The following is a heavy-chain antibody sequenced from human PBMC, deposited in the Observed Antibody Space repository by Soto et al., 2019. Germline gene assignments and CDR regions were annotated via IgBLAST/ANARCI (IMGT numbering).Heavy chain of an antibody. CDR3: ATEGDGSRSYYYGMDV. J-gene: IGHJ6*02. V-gene: IGHV1-69*12. Sequence: QVQLVQSGAEVKKPGSSVKVSCKASGGTFSSYAITWVRQAPGQGLEWMGGIIPIFGTANYAQKFQGRVTITADECTSTAYMELSCLRSEVAVVYSCATEGDGSRSYYYGMDVWGQGTTVTVSS. D-gene: IGHD3-22*01. CDR2: IIPIFGTA. CDR1: GGTFSSYA.